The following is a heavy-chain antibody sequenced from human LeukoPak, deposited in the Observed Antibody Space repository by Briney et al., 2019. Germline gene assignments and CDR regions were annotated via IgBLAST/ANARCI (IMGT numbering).Heavy chain of an antibody. V-gene: IGHV3-23*01. CDR2: ISNSGSST. Sequence: GGSLRLSCAASGFTFTSYAMTWVRQAPGKGPEWVSGISNSGSSTYYADSVKGRFTISRDNSRNTLYLQLSSLRAEDTAVYYCAREDYGSGSNVWGQGTTVTVSS. J-gene: IGHJ6*02. D-gene: IGHD3-10*01. CDR3: AREDYGSGSNV. CDR1: GFTFTSYA.